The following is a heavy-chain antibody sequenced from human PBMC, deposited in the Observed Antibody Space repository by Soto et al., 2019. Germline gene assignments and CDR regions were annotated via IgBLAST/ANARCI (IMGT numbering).Heavy chain of an antibody. CDR1: GGSISGYY. CDR2: IDYRGST. CDR3: ARQQLLPYYYALDV. Sequence: QVQLQESGPGLVKPSDTLSLNCTVAGGSISGYYWSWIRQPPGKGLEYIGYIDYRGSTNYNPSLKSRVTMSVDTSRNLFSLKVNSVTAADTAVYYCARQQLLPYYYALDVWGQGTTVTVSS. V-gene: IGHV4-59*07. J-gene: IGHJ6*02. D-gene: IGHD6-13*01.